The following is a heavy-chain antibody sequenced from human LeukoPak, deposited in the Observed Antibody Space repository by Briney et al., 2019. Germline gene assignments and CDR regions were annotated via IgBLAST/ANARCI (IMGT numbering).Heavy chain of an antibody. D-gene: IGHD3-22*01. CDR2: IYYSGST. J-gene: IGHJ4*02. CDR1: GGSISSYF. Sequence: PAETLSLTCTVSGGSISSYFWNWIRQPPGKGPEWIGYIYYSGSTNYNPSLKSRVTITIDTSKNQFSLKLSSVTAADTAVYYCARRAYSSGYYFFDYWGQGALLADSS. V-gene: IGHV4-59*01. CDR3: ARRAYSSGYYFFDY.